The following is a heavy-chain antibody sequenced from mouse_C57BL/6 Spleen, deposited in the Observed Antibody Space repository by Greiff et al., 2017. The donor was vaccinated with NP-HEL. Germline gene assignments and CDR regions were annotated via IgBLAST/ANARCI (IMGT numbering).Heavy chain of an antibody. J-gene: IGHJ2*01. V-gene: IGHV5-4*01. CDR2: ISDGGSYT. Sequence: EVKVVESGGGLVKPGGSLKLSCAASGFTFSSYAMSWVRQTPEKRLEWVATISDGGSYTYYPDNVKGRFTISRDNAKNNLYLQMSHLKSEDTAMYYCARDPANWDFDYWGQGTTLTVSS. CDR1: GFTFSSYA. D-gene: IGHD4-1*01. CDR3: ARDPANWDFDY.